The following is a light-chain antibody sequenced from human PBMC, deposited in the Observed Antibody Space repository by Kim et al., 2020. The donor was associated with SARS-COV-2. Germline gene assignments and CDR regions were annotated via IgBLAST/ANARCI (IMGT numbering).Light chain of an antibody. J-gene: IGKJ1*01. Sequence: ASVGDRVTIPCRASQDISNYLAWYQQEPGKVPKLLIYAASALQSGVPSRFGGSGSGTDFTLTITSLQPEDVATYYCQTYDSVPWTFGPGTKVDIK. CDR2: AAS. CDR3: QTYDSVPWT. CDR1: QDISNY. V-gene: IGKV1-27*01.